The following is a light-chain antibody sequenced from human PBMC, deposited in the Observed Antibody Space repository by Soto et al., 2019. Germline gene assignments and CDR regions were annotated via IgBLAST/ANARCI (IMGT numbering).Light chain of an antibody. CDR3: QQYGSSPLT. CDR2: GAS. V-gene: IGKV3-20*01. CDR1: QSVSSNY. Sequence: EIVLTQSPGTLSLSPGESATLSCRASQSVSSNYLAWYQQQPGQAPRLLIYGASSRATGIPDRFSGSGSGTDFTLIISRLEPEDFAVCYCQQYGSSPLTFGGGTKVEIK. J-gene: IGKJ4*01.